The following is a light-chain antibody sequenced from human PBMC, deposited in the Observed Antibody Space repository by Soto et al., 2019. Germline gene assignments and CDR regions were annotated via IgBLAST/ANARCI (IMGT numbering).Light chain of an antibody. Sequence: DIQMTQSPSSLSASAGDRVTITCRTSLTISKYINWYQQRSGKAPKLLIYCASTLHSGVPSRFSGGGSGTDFTLTISHLQAEDFATYYCHHSYTMFFGPGTKVDVK. J-gene: IGKJ3*01. V-gene: IGKV1-39*01. CDR3: HHSYTMF. CDR1: LTISKY. CDR2: CAS.